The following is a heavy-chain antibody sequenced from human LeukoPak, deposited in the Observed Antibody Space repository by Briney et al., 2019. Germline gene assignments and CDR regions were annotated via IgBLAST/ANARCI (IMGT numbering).Heavy chain of an antibody. CDR2: ISSSSSYI. CDR1: GFTFSSYA. J-gene: IGHJ1*01. V-gene: IGHV3-21*01. Sequence: GGSLRLSCAASGFTFSSYAMTWVRQAPGKGLEWVSSISSSSSYIYYADSVKGRFTISRDNAKNSLFLQMNSLRAEDTAVYYCARDSRWAGLAEYFQHWGQGTLVTVSS. CDR3: ARDSRWAGLAEYFQH. D-gene: IGHD3/OR15-3a*01.